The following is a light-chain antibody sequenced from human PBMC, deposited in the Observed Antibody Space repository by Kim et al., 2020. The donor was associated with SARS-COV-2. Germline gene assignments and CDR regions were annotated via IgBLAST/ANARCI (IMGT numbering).Light chain of an antibody. CDR2: GKN. CDR3: NSRDSSGNL. J-gene: IGLJ3*02. CDR1: SLRSYY. V-gene: IGLV3-19*01. Sequence: SVALGQTVRITCQGDSLRSYYASWYQQKLGQAPVLVIYGKNNRPSGIPDRFSGSSSGNTASLTITGAQAEDEADYYCNSRDSSGNLFGGGTQLTIL.